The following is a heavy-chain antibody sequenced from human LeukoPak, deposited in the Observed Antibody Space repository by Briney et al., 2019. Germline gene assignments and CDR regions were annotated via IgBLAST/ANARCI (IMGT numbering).Heavy chain of an antibody. CDR3: AKGHADSSGYYYFDS. CDR1: GFIFSNYG. CDR2: IRGNADTT. V-gene: IGHV3-23*01. D-gene: IGHD3-22*01. J-gene: IGHJ4*02. Sequence: GGSLRLSCAASGFIFSNYGMSWVRQAPGKGLEWVSGIRGNADTTYYANSVKGRFSIFRDNSKNMLYLQMNSLRVEDTAVYYCAKGHADSSGYYYFDSWGQGTLVTVPS.